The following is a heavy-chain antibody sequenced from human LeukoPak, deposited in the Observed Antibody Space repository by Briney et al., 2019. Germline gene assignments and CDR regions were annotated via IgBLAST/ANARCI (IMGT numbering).Heavy chain of an antibody. CDR3: ARFYYAVPFDI. CDR1: GGSISSYY. J-gene: IGHJ3*02. D-gene: IGHD3-22*01. V-gene: IGHV4-59*08. CDR2: ISYSGST. Sequence: SETLCLTCTVSGGSISSYYWSWIRQPPGKGLEWIGYISYSGSTNYNPFLRSRVTISVDTSKNQFSLKLSSVTAADTAVYYCARFYYAVPFDIWGQGTLGTVSS.